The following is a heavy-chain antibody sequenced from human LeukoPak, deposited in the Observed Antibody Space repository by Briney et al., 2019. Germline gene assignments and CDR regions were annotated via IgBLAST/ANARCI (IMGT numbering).Heavy chain of an antibody. CDR2: IYYSGST. CDR3: AREGPDGYIDY. J-gene: IGHJ4*02. D-gene: IGHD3-16*02. V-gene: IGHV4-59*12. CDR1: GGSISSYY. Sequence: KTSETLSLTCTVSGGSISSYYWSWIRQPPGKGLEWIGYIYYSGSTYYNPSLKSRVTISVDTSKNQFSLKLSSVTAADTAVYYCAREGPDGYIDYWGQGTLVTVSS.